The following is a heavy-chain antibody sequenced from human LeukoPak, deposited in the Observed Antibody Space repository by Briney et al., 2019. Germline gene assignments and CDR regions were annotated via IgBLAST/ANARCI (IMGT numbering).Heavy chain of an antibody. Sequence: SETLSLTCTVSGGSISTYYWSWIRQPPGKGLEWIGYIYYSGSTNYNPSLKSRVTISVDTSKDQFSLKLSSVTAADTAVYYCARDHNAYDSSGYSNAFDIWGQGTMVTVSS. J-gene: IGHJ3*02. CDR3: ARDHNAYDSSGYSNAFDI. V-gene: IGHV4-59*01. CDR2: IYYSGST. D-gene: IGHD3-22*01. CDR1: GGSISTYY.